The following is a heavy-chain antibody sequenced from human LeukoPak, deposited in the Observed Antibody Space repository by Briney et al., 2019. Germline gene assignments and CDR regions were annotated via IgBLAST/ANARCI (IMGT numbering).Heavy chain of an antibody. V-gene: IGHV4-4*02. Sequence: PSGTLSLTCAVFRDSIGPSIDSPNWWSWVRQPPGKGLEWIGEIFHTGSTNYNPSLKSRVTISVDKSKNQFSLKLSSVTAADTAVYYCARGLPPGLAMDVWGQGTTVTVSS. D-gene: IGHD2-21*01. CDR3: ARGLPPGLAMDV. CDR2: IFHTGST. J-gene: IGHJ6*02. CDR1: RDSIGPSIDSPNW.